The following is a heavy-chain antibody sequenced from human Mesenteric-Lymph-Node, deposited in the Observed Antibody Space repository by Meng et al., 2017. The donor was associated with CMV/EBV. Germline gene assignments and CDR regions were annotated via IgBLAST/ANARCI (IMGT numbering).Heavy chain of an antibody. CDR3: AAEYQFLNAPYYEY. CDR1: GRNFNRYG. J-gene: IGHJ4*02. D-gene: IGHD3-10*01. CDR2: ISYDGTKT. Sequence: GGSLRLSCAASGRNFNRYGMHWVRQAPGKGLEWVATISYDGTKTHYTDSVRGRFAILRDNSKNTLELQLNSLRNDDTAVYYCAAEYQFLNAPYYEYWGQGTLVTVSS. V-gene: IGHV3-30*10.